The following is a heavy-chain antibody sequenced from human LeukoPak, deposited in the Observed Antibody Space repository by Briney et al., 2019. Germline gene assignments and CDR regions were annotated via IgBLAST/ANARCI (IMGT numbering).Heavy chain of an antibody. J-gene: IGHJ5*02. CDR2: INQDGSEK. Sequence: PGGSLRLSCAASGFTFSSYWMSWVRQAPGKGLEWVANINQDGSEKYYVDSVKGRFTISRDNAKNSLYLQMNSLRAEDTAVYYCAREGCSGGSCYHNWFDPRGQGTLVTVSS. CDR1: GFTFSSYW. D-gene: IGHD2-15*01. CDR3: AREGCSGGSCYHNWFDP. V-gene: IGHV3-7*01.